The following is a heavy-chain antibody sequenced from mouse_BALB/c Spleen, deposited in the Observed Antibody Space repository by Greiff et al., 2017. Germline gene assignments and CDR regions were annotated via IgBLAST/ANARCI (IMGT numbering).Heavy chain of an antibody. Sequence: EVNVVESGGDLVKPGGSLKLSCAASGFTFSSYGMSWVRQTPDKRLEWVATISSGGSYTYYPDSVKGRFTISRDNAKNTLYLQMSSLKSEDTAMYYCARDYDGHYFDYWGQGTTLTVSS. CDR1: GFTFSSYG. D-gene: IGHD2-4*01. V-gene: IGHV5-6*01. CDR2: ISSGGSYT. CDR3: ARDYDGHYFDY. J-gene: IGHJ2*01.